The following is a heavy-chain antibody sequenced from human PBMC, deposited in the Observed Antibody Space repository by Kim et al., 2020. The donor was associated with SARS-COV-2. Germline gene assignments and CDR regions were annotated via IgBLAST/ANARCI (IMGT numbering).Heavy chain of an antibody. V-gene: IGHV4-59*13. CDR3: ARDQAYSYGYRDNWFDP. CDR1: GGSISSYY. D-gene: IGHD5-18*01. CDR2: IYYSGST. J-gene: IGHJ5*02. Sequence: SETLSLTCTVSGGSISSYYWSWIRQPPGKGLEWIGYIYYSGSTNYNPSLKSRVTISVDTSKNQFSLKLSSVTAADTAVYYCARDQAYSYGYRDNWFDPWGQGTLVTVSS.